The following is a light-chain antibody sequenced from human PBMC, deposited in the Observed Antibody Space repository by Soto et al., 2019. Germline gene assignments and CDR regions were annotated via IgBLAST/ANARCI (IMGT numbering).Light chain of an antibody. Sequence: EIVLTQSPATLSLSPGERATLSCRASQSVSSYLAWYQQKVGQAPRLLIYDASNRATGIPARFSGSGSGTDFTLTISSLEPEDFAVYYCQQRSNLAYTFGQGTKLEIK. CDR1: QSVSSY. J-gene: IGKJ2*01. CDR3: QQRSNLAYT. V-gene: IGKV3-11*01. CDR2: DAS.